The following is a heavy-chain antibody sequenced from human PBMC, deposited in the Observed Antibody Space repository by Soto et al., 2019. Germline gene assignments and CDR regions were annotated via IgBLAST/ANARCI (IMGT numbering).Heavy chain of an antibody. Sequence: PGGSLRLSCAASGFTFSSYAMSWVRQAPGKGLEWVSAISGSGGSTYYADSVKGRFTISRDNSKNTLYLQMNSLRAEDTAVYYCAKDPTGDPGYYYGMDVWGQGTTVTSP. V-gene: IGHV3-23*01. J-gene: IGHJ6*02. D-gene: IGHD7-27*01. CDR3: AKDPTGDPGYYYGMDV. CDR1: GFTFSSYA. CDR2: ISGSGGST.